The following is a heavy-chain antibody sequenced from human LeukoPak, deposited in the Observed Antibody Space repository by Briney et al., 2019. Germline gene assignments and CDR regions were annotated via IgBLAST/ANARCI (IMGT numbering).Heavy chain of an antibody. Sequence: GGSLRLSCAASGFTFSSYAMNWVRQAPGEGLEWVSSISGSGSDTYYTDSVKGRFTISRDNSKSTLSLQMNSLRAEDTAVYFCAKGRGGRHYDSWGQGTLVTVSS. J-gene: IGHJ5*01. V-gene: IGHV3-23*01. CDR1: GFTFSSYA. CDR2: ISGSGSDT. CDR3: AKGRGGRHYDS. D-gene: IGHD1-26*01.